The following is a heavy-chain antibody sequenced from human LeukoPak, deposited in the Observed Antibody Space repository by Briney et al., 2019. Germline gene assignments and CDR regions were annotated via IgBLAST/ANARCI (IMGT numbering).Heavy chain of an antibody. CDR1: GFTFSDYY. CDR2: ISSSSSTI. Sequence: GGSLRLSCAASGFTFSDYYMSWIRQAPGKGLEWVSYISSSSSTIYYADSVKGRFTISRDNAKNSLYLQMNSLRAEDTAVYYCARDTDETVGFYYYYYGMDVWGQGTTVTVSS. CDR3: ARDTDETVGFYYYYYGMDV. J-gene: IGHJ6*02. V-gene: IGHV3-11*04. D-gene: IGHD2-2*03.